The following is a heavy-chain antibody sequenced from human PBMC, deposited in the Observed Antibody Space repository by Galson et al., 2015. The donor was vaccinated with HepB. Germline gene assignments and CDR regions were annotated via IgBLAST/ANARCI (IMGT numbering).Heavy chain of an antibody. CDR3: ARGTTNIDY. CDR1: GFTFSSLG. V-gene: IGHV3-23*01. Sequence: SLRLSCAASGFTFSSLGMTWVRQAPGKGLECVSAISMSGDSTDYADSVKGRFTISRDNSKNMLYLQMNNSRVEDTAVYYCARGTTNIDYWGQGTLVTVSS. J-gene: IGHJ4*02. CDR2: ISMSGDST. D-gene: IGHD1-1*01.